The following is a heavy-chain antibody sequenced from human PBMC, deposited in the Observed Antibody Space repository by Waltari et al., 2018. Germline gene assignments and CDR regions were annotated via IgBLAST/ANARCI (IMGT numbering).Heavy chain of an antibody. V-gene: IGHV1-69*01. Sequence: QVQLVQSGAEVKKPGSSVKVSCKASGGTFSSYAISWVRQAPGQGLEWMGGSILIFGTANYAQKFQGRVTITADESTSTAYMELSSLRSEDTAVYYCARAGEYCSGGSCYDRYYFDYWGQGTLVTVSS. J-gene: IGHJ4*02. D-gene: IGHD2-15*01. CDR2: SILIFGTA. CDR3: ARAGEYCSGGSCYDRYYFDY. CDR1: GGTFSSYA.